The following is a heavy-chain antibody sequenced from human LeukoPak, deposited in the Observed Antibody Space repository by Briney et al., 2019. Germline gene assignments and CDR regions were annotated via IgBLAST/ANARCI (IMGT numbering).Heavy chain of an antibody. CDR2: ISKTGRST. Sequence: PGGSLRLSCAASGFTLTNYAMNWVRQAPGKGLEWVSGISKTGRSTAYADSVKGRFTISRDNSKNTLYLQMNSLRAEDTALYFCAKENSYRESPHLDVWGKGTTVTVSS. V-gene: IGHV3-23*01. CDR3: AKENSYRESPHLDV. J-gene: IGHJ6*04. CDR1: GFTLTNYA. D-gene: IGHD3-16*02.